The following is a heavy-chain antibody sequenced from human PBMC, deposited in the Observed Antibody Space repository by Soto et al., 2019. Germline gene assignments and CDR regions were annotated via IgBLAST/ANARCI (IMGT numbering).Heavy chain of an antibody. D-gene: IGHD3-3*01. CDR3: ARETATRATIFGVAQGPSSYYGMDV. V-gene: IGHV4-4*07. J-gene: IGHJ6*02. Sequence: SETLSLTCTVSGGSISSYYWSWIRQPAGKGLEWIGRIYTSGSTNYNPSLKSRVTMSVDTSKNQFSLKLSSVTAADTAVYYCARETATRATIFGVAQGPSSYYGMDVWGQGTTVTVSS. CDR2: IYTSGST. CDR1: GGSISSYY.